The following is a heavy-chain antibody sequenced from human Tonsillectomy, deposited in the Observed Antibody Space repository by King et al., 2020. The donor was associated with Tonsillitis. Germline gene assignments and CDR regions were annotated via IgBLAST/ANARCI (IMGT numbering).Heavy chain of an antibody. CDR3: ARRGYGDPLFDY. CDR1: GGSISSSSYY. Sequence: LQESGPGLVKPSATLSLTCTVSGGSISSSSYYWGWIRQPPGKGLEWIGTIYYSGSTYYNPSLKSRVTISVDTSKNQFSLKLSSVTAADTAVYYCARRGYGDPLFDYWGQGTLVTVSS. D-gene: IGHD4-17*01. J-gene: IGHJ4*02. V-gene: IGHV4-39*07. CDR2: IYYSGST.